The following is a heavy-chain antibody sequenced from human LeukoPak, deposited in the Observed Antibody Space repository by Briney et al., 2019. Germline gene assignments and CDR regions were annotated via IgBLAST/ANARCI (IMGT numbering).Heavy chain of an antibody. J-gene: IGHJ2*01. D-gene: IGHD2-21*02. CDR1: GFTLSSYD. V-gene: IGHV3-13*04. Sequence: GGSLRLSCAASGFTLSSYDMHWVRQATGKGLEWVSAIDTAGNTYFPGSVKGRFIISRENAENSLYLQMNSLGAGDTAMYYCAREGFCGGDCPGYFDLWGRGTLVTVSS. CDR3: AREGFCGGDCPGYFDL. CDR2: IDTAGNT.